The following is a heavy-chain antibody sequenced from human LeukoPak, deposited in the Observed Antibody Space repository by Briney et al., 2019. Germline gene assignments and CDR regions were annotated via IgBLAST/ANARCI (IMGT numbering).Heavy chain of an antibody. V-gene: IGHV3-9*01. CDR2: ISWNSGSI. D-gene: IGHD5-12*01. J-gene: IGHJ6*03. CDR3: AKAHSGYDWVYMDV. Sequence: GGSLRLSCAASGFTFDDYAMHWVRQAPGKGLEWVSGISWNSGSIGYADSVKGRFTISRDNAKNSLYLQMNSLRAEDTALYYCAKAHSGYDWVYMDVWGKGTTVTVSS. CDR1: GFTFDDYA.